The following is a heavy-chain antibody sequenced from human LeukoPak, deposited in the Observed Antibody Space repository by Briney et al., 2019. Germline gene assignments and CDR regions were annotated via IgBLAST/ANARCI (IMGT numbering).Heavy chain of an antibody. J-gene: IGHJ3*02. V-gene: IGHV4-59*08. Sequence: PSETLSLTCTVSGGSISSYYWSWIRQPPGKGLEWIGYIYYSGSTNYNPSLKSRVTISVDTSKHQFSLKLSSVTAADTAVYYCARHVARNYDYVWGSYRSPKDDAFDIWGQGTMVTVSS. CDR1: GGSISSYY. CDR2: IYYSGST. D-gene: IGHD3-16*02. CDR3: ARHVARNYDYVWGSYRSPKDDAFDI.